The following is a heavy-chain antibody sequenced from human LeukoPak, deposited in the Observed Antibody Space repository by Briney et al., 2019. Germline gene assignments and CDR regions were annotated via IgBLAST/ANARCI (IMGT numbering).Heavy chain of an antibody. CDR2: IRDDSDGT. CDR1: GFTFNKSP. CDR3: VKDLNWAFDY. Sequence: GGSLRLSCAASGFTFNKSPMNWVRQAPGKGLEWISRIRDDSDGTTYADSVKGRFTISRDNAKNSLYLQLNSLRAEDTSVYYCVKDLNWAFDYGGQDTLVTVSS. J-gene: IGHJ4*02. V-gene: IGHV3-48*01. D-gene: IGHD3-16*01.